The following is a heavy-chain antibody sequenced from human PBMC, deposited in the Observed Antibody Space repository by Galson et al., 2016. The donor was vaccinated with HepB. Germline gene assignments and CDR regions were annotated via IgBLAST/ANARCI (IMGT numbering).Heavy chain of an antibody. CDR1: GGSFGGYY. V-gene: IGHV4-34*01. CDR3: ARGTRLAGTYTYYYYGMDV. J-gene: IGHJ6*02. D-gene: IGHD6-19*01. Sequence: SETLSLTCGVYGGSFGGYYWSWIRQPPGKGLEWIGEINHSGSTNYNPSLKSRVTISVDTSKNQFSLKLSSVTAADPAVYYCARGTRLAGTYTYYYYGMDVWGQGTTVTVSS. CDR2: INHSGST.